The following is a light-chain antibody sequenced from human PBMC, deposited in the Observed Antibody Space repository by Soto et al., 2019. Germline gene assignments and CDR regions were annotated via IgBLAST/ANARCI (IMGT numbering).Light chain of an antibody. CDR2: GAS. J-gene: IGKJ1*01. CDR3: QQYNNWPRTWT. Sequence: EIVMTQSPATLSVSPGERATLSCRASQSVSSNLAWYQQKPGQAPRLLIYGASTRATGIPARFSGSGSGTEFTLTISSLQSEDFAVYCCQQYNNWPRTWTFGQGTKVEIK. CDR1: QSVSSN. V-gene: IGKV3-15*01.